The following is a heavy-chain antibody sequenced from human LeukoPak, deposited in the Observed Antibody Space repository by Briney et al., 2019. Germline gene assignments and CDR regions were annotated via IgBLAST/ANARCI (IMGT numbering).Heavy chain of an antibody. Sequence: GGSLRLSCAASGFTFSGSAMHWVRQASGKGLEWVGRIRSKANSYATAYAASVKGRFTISRDDSKNTAYLQMNSLKTEDTAVYYCTKFFLGRRDYVWESYRYLAFDIWGHGTMVTVSS. J-gene: IGHJ3*02. CDR1: GFTFSGSA. V-gene: IGHV3-73*01. CDR3: TKFFLGRRDYVWESYRYLAFDI. D-gene: IGHD3-16*02. CDR2: IRSKANSYAT.